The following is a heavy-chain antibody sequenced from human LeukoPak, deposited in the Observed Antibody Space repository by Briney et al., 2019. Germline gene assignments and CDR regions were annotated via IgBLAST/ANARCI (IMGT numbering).Heavy chain of an antibody. Sequence: ASVKVSCKASGYTFNNYGISWVRQAPGQGLEWMGWINTYNGNTNYAQKLQGRVTMTTDTSTSTAYLELRSLRSDDTALYYCARGPIAAAGDSWGQGTLVTVSS. J-gene: IGHJ4*02. CDR3: ARGPIAAAGDS. CDR2: INTYNGNT. V-gene: IGHV1-18*01. D-gene: IGHD6-13*01. CDR1: GYTFNNYG.